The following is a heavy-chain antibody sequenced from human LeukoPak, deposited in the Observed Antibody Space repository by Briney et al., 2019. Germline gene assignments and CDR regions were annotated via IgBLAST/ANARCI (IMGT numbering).Heavy chain of an antibody. CDR2: IYISGST. J-gene: IGHJ4*02. CDR1: GGSTSSYY. D-gene: IGHD1-1*01. CDR3: ARDRGTWNDDGFDY. Sequence: SETLSLACTVSGGSTSSYYWSWIRQPAGKGLEWIGRIYISGSTNYNPPLKSRVTMSVDTSKNQFSLKLSSVTAADTAVYYCARDRGTWNDDGFDYWGQGTLVTVSS. V-gene: IGHV4-4*07.